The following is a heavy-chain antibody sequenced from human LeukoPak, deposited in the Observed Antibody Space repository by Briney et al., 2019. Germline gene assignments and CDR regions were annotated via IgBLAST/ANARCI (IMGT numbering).Heavy chain of an antibody. CDR1: GFTFSNYA. Sequence: PGGSLRLSCAASGFTFSNYAMTWVRQAPGKGLEWVASISSSSSSIYYADSVKGRFTISRDNAKNSLYLQMHSLRAEDTAVYYCARVTGLQLVQGLDYWGQGSLVTVSS. D-gene: IGHD6-13*01. J-gene: IGHJ4*02. V-gene: IGHV3-21*01. CDR2: ISSSSSSI. CDR3: ARVTGLQLVQGLDY.